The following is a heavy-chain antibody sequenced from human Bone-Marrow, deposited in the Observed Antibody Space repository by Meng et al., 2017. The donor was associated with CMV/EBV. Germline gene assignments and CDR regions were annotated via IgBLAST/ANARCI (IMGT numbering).Heavy chain of an antibody. Sequence: GESLKISCGASGFTFSNYAMSWVRQAPGKGLQWVSAIVGSGGSTYYADSVKGRFTISRDNSKSTLYLQMNSLTAEDTAVYFCAKALVGVLRGMDVWGQGTTVAASS. J-gene: IGHJ6*02. V-gene: IGHV3-23*01. CDR3: AKALVGVLRGMDV. CDR2: IVGSGGST. D-gene: IGHD2-15*01. CDR1: GFTFSNYA.